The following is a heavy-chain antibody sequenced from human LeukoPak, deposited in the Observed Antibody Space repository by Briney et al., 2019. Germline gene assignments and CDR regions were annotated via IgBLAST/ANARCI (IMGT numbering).Heavy chain of an antibody. D-gene: IGHD2-2*01. CDR1: GLIFSNFA. CDR2: ISGSGGRT. CDR3: AKGYCSSSSCYSYAFDI. V-gene: IGHV3-23*01. J-gene: IGHJ3*02. Sequence: GGSLRLSCAASGLIFSNFAMSWVRQAPGKGLEWVSAISGSGGRTFYADSVKGRFTISRDNSKNTLFLQMNSLRAEDTAVYYCAKGYCSSSSCYSYAFDIWGQGTVVTVSS.